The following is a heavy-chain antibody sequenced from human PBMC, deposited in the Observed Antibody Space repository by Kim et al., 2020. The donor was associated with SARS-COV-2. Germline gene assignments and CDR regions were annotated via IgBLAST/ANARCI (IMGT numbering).Heavy chain of an antibody. CDR3: ARDPIGDGYCSSTSCYD. D-gene: IGHD2-2*01. CDR1: GGSVSSGSYY. J-gene: IGHJ4*02. V-gene: IGHV4-61*01. Sequence: SETLSLTCTVSGGSVSSGSYYWSWIRQPPGKGLEWIGYIYYSGSTNYNPSLKSRVTISVDTSKNQFSLKLSSVTAADTAVYYCARDPIGDGYCSSTSCYDWSQGTLVTVSS. CDR2: IYYSGST.